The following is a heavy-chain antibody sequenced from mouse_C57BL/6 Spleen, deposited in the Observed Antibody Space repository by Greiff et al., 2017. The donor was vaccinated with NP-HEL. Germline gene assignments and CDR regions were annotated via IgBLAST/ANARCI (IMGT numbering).Heavy chain of an antibody. V-gene: IGHV1-80*01. CDR1: GYAFSSYW. J-gene: IGHJ2*01. CDR3: ARYPYYYGSSYKYFDY. D-gene: IGHD1-1*01. CDR2: IYPGDGDT. Sequence: VQLQQSGAELVKPGASVKISCKASGYAFSSYWMNWVKQRPGKGLAWIGQIYPGDGDTNYNGKFKGKATLTADKSSSTAYMQLSSLTSEDSAVYFCARYPYYYGSSYKYFDYWGQGTTLTVSS.